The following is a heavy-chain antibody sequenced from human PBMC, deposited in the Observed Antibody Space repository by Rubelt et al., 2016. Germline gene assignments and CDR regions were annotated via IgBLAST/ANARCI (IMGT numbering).Heavy chain of an antibody. D-gene: IGHD2-8*01. J-gene: IGHJ4*02. Sequence: QVQLVQSGAEVKKPGASVKVSCKASGYTFTSYAMHWVRQAPGQRLEWMGWINAGNGNQKYSQKFQGRVTITRDTSASTAYMDLSSLISEDTAVYYCARAQRIRLLMVYAPTFDYWGQGTLVTVSS. CDR3: ARAQRIRLLMVYAPTFDY. V-gene: IGHV1-3*01. CDR1: GYTFTSYA. CDR2: INAGNGNQ.